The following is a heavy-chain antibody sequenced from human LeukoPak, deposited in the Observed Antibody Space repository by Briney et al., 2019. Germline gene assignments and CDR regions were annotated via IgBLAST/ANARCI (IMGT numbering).Heavy chain of an antibody. CDR2: IKQDGSEK. CDR1: GFTFSSYW. Sequence: SGGSLRLSCAASGFTFSSYWMSWVRQAPGKGLEWVANIKQDGSEKYYVDSVKGRFTISRDNAKNSLYLQMNSLRAEDTAVYYSARRSPYSSSRIPDYWGQGTLVTVSS. J-gene: IGHJ4*02. CDR3: ARRSPYSSSRIPDY. D-gene: IGHD6-6*01. V-gene: IGHV3-7*01.